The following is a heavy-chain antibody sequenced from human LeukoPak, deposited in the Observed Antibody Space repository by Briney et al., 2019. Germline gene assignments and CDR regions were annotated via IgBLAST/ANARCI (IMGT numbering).Heavy chain of an antibody. CDR2: IYYSGST. V-gene: IGHV4-39*07. Sequence: SETLSLTCTVSGGSISSSSYYWGWIRQPPGKGQEWIGSIYYSGSTYYSPSLKSRVTISVDTSKNQFSLKLSSVTAADTAVYYCARELGDYDSSGYYFLDRFGLDYWGQGTLVTVSS. CDR1: GGSISSSSYY. J-gene: IGHJ4*02. D-gene: IGHD3-22*01. CDR3: ARELGDYDSSGYYFLDRFGLDY.